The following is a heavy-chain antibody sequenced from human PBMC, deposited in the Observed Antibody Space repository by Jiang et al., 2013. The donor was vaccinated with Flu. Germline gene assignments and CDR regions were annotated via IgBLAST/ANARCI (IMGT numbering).Heavy chain of an antibody. CDR2: IDPSGGTT. V-gene: IGHV1-46*02. CDR3: SAVLWKTKEHHTFDY. Sequence: SGAEVKKPGASVKVSCKASAYTFNTYYLHWVRQAPGQGLEWMGIIDPSGGTTSYAQKFQGRVTMTRDTSTSTVYVELTSLRSEDTAVYYCSAVLWKTKEHHTFDYWGQGTLVTVSS. CDR1: AYTFNTYY. D-gene: IGHD2-2*01. J-gene: IGHJ4*02.